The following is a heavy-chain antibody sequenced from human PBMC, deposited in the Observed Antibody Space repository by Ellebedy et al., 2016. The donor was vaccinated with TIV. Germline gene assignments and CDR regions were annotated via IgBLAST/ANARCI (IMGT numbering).Heavy chain of an antibody. D-gene: IGHD3-10*01. V-gene: IGHV1-18*04. CDR2: ISAYNGNT. Sequence: AASVKVSCKASGYTFTSYGISWVRQAPGQGLEWMGWISAYNGNTNYAQKLQGRVTMTTDTSTSTAYMELSSLRSEDTAVYYCARDRGTPRPLWFGEFSAGGWFDPWGQGTLVTVSS. J-gene: IGHJ5*02. CDR1: GYTFTSYG. CDR3: ARDRGTPRPLWFGEFSAGGWFDP.